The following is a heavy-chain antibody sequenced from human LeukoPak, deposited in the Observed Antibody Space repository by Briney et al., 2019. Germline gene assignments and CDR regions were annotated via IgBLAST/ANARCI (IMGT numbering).Heavy chain of an antibody. D-gene: IGHD6-19*01. CDR2: IYSGDSDT. Sequence: EAPKISRKGSGYSLTSYWIGLGRQVPGEGLEWVGSIYSGDSDTRYSPSFQGQVTISADKSISTAYLQWSSLKASDTAMYYCARHRDSSGRGDYYYYMDVWGKGTTVTVSS. CDR3: ARHRDSSGRGDYYYYMDV. V-gene: IGHV5-51*01. J-gene: IGHJ6*03. CDR1: GYSLTSYW.